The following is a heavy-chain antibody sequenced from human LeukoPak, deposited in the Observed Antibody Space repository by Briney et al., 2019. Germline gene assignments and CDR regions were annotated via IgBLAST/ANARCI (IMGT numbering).Heavy chain of an antibody. Sequence: PSETLFLTCTVSGGSISSYYWSWIRQPPGKGLEWIGYIYYSGSTNYNPSLKSRVTTSVDTSKNQFSLKLSSVTAADTAVYYCAGTGIAVAGTGDYWGQGTLVTVSS. CDR1: GGSISSYY. CDR3: AGTGIAVAGTGDY. D-gene: IGHD6-19*01. CDR2: IYYSGST. V-gene: IGHV4-59*01. J-gene: IGHJ4*02.